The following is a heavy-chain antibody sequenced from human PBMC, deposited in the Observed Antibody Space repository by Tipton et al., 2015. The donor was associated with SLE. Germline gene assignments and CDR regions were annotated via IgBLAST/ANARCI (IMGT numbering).Heavy chain of an antibody. J-gene: IGHJ5*01. Sequence: RSLRLSCAASGLTFNKFGMHWVRQAPGKGLELVALIWFDASNEYYADSVKGRFTVSRDNSKNTVYLQMNNLSAEDSAVYYCAKDAFYASGWADSWGQGTLVTVSA. CDR2: IWFDASNE. D-gene: IGHD2/OR15-2a*01. CDR1: GLTFNKFG. CDR3: AKDAFYASGWADS. V-gene: IGHV3-33*06.